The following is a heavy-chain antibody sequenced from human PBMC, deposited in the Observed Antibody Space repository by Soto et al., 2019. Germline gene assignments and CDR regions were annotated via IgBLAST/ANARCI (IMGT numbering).Heavy chain of an antibody. CDR1: GFTFRTYT. Sequence: GGSLRLSCISSGFTFRTYTMNWVRQAPGKGLEWVSGIRGFSPYTFYAESVRGRFAISRDNAENSLYLQMNSLRAEDTAVYYCARDRGYDAHDYYYNAMDVWGQGTTVTVSS. D-gene: IGHD2-15*01. CDR3: ARDRGYDAHDYYYNAMDV. CDR2: IRGFSPYT. V-gene: IGHV3-21*01. J-gene: IGHJ6*02.